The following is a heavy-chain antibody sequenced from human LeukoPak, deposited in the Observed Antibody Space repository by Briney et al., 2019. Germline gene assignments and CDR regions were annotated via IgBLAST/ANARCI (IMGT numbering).Heavy chain of an antibody. V-gene: IGHV4-59*01. CDR3: AREVNYYDSSGFDY. CDR1: GGSISSYY. D-gene: IGHD3-22*01. Sequence: SETLSLTCTVSGGSISSYYWSWIRQPPGKGLEWIGYIYYSGSTNYNPSLKSRVTISVDTSKNQFSLKLSSVTAAVTAVYYCAREVNYYDSSGFDYWGQGTLVTVSS. J-gene: IGHJ4*02. CDR2: IYYSGST.